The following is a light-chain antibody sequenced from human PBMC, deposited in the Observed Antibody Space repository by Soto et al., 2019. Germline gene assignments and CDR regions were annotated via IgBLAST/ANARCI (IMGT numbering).Light chain of an antibody. J-gene: IGKJ4*01. CDR1: QNVGSN. CDR2: TTS. CDR3: QPYNNWPLT. V-gene: IGKV3-15*01. Sequence: EIVMTQSPATLSVSPGERITISCRASQNVGSNLAWYQQTPGQAPSLLIYTTSSRAAGVPARFSGSGSGTEFTLTINSLQSEDFAIYYCQPYNNWPLTFGGGTKVDIK.